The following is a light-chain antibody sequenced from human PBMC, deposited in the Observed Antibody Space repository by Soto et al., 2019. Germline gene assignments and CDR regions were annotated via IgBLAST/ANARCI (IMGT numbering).Light chain of an antibody. CDR3: AAWDDSLTGRDVV. V-gene: IGLV1-44*01. Sequence: QSVLTQPPSASGTPGQRVTISCSGSSSNIGSNTVNWYHQLPGTAPKLLIYSNNQRPSGVPDRFSGSKSGTSASLAISGLQSEDEADYYCAAWDDSLTGRDVVFGGGTQLTVL. CDR2: SNN. CDR1: SSNIGSNT. J-gene: IGLJ2*01.